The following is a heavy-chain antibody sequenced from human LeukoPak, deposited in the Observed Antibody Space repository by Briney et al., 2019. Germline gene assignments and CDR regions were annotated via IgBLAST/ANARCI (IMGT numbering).Heavy chain of an antibody. CDR3: PRARPWNRSRPYYFGRDF. J-gene: IGHJ6*02. V-gene: IGHV3-23*01. D-gene: IGHD1/OR15-1a*01. Sequence: PGGSLRLSCAASGFTFSSYAIRWVRQAPGTGLEWVSSIPGSGGATYYADSVRGRFSISRDSSKNTVYLQMNSLRDEDTAVYYCPRARPWNRSRPYYFGRDFWAMGPRSPSP. CDR1: GFTFSSYA. CDR2: IPGSGGAT.